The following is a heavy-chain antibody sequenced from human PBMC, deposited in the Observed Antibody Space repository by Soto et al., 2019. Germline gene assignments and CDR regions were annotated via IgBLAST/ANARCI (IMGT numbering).Heavy chain of an antibody. CDR2: ISSSGKYI. CDR1: GFTFTNYS. CDR3: TREEGRNMAARRVGWFDL. V-gene: IGHV3-21*01. D-gene: IGHD6-6*01. J-gene: IGHJ5*02. Sequence: PGGSLSLSCAASGFTFTNYSINWVRQAPGTGREWVSCISSSGKYIYYEDSVKGRFTISRDNAKNSLYLQKKSLRAEDTAVYYCTREEGRNMAARRVGWFDLWGLGTLVTVSS.